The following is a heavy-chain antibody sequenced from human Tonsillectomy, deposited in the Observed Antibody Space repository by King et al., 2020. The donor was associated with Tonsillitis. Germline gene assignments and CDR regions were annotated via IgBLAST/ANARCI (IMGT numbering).Heavy chain of an antibody. Sequence: VQLVQSGGGLVQPGGSLRLSCAASGFTFSSYWMSWVRQAPGKGLEWVANIKQDGSEKYYVDSVKGRFTISRDNAKNSLYLQMNSLRAEDTAVYYCARDGAVVVIGYFDYWGQGTLVTVSS. CDR3: ARDGAVVVIGYFDY. D-gene: IGHD3-22*01. CDR2: IKQDGSEK. V-gene: IGHV3-7*01. CDR1: GFTFSSYW. J-gene: IGHJ4*02.